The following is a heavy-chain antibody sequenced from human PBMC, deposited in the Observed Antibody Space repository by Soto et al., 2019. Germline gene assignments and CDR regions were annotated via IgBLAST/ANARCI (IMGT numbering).Heavy chain of an antibody. CDR2: ISGSGGST. CDR3: AKSYDSDTFGYCFDY. V-gene: IGHV3-23*01. D-gene: IGHD3-22*01. Sequence: GGSLRLSCAASGFTFSSYAMSWVRQAPGKGLEWVSAISGSGGSTYYADSVKGRFTISRDNSKNTLYLQMNSLRAEDTAVYYCAKSYDSDTFGYCFDYWGQGTLVTVSS. CDR1: GFTFSSYA. J-gene: IGHJ4*02.